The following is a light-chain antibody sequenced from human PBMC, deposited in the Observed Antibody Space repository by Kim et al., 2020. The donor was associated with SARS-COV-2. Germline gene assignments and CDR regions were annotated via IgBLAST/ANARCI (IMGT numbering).Light chain of an antibody. Sequence: SASVGDRVTITGRASQGVGSRVAWYQQKPGKAPKLLIYAANNVQSGVPSRFSGSGYGTDFTLTISSLQPEDFATYYCQQANNFPYTFGQGTKLEI. V-gene: IGKV1-12*01. J-gene: IGKJ2*01. CDR3: QQANNFPYT. CDR2: AAN. CDR1: QGVGSR.